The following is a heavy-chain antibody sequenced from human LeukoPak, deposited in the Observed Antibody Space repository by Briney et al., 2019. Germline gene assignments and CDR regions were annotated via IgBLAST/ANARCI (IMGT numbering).Heavy chain of an antibody. CDR1: GYTFTGYY. CDR2: INPNSGGT. V-gene: IGHV1-2*02. J-gene: IGHJ4*02. CDR3: ARDYYDSSHSFDY. D-gene: IGHD3-22*01. Sequence: ASVKVSCTASGYTFTGYYMHWVRPAPGQGLEWMGWINPNSGGTNYAQKFQGRVTMTRDTSISTAYMELSRLRSNDTAVYYCARDYYDSSHSFDYWGQGTLVTVSS.